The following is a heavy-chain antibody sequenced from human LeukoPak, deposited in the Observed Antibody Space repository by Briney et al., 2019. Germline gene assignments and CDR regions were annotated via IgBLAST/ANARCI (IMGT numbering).Heavy chain of an antibody. V-gene: IGHV3-11*04. CDR1: GFTFSDYY. CDR3: ARDPSSGWYLKGWFDP. Sequence: PGGSLRLSCAASGFTFSDYYMNYIRQAPGKGLEWVSYISSSGSTIYYADSVKGRFTTSRDNAKNSLYLQMNSLRAEDTAVYYCARDPSSGWYLKGWFDPWGQGTLVTVSS. CDR2: ISSSGSTI. J-gene: IGHJ5*02. D-gene: IGHD6-19*01.